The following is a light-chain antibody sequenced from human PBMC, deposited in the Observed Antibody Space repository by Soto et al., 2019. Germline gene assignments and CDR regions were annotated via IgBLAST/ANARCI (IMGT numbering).Light chain of an antibody. CDR2: GAS. CDR3: QQYGSSPQWT. J-gene: IGKJ1*01. CDR1: QSVSSSY. V-gene: IGKV3-20*01. Sequence: EIVLTQSPGTLSLSPGERATLSCRASQSVSSSYLAWYQQKPGQAPRLLIYGASSRATGIPDRFSGSGSGTVFTVTISRLEPEDFAVYYWQQYGSSPQWTVGQGTKVEIK.